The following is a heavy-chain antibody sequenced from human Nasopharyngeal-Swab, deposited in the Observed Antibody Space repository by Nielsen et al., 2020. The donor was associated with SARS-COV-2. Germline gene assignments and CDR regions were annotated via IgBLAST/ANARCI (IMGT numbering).Heavy chain of an antibody. CDR1: GFTFSSYG. V-gene: IGHV3-30-3*01. Sequence: GESLKISCAASGFTFSSYGFHWVRQAPGKGLEWVAAISYDGTNKYYADSVKGRFTISSDNSKNTLYLQMNSLRTEDAALYYCARDGEYCRGPKCSIDYNYMDVWGTGTTVTVSS. CDR3: ARDGEYCRGPKCSIDYNYMDV. CDR2: ISYDGTNK. D-gene: IGHD2/OR15-2a*01. J-gene: IGHJ6*03.